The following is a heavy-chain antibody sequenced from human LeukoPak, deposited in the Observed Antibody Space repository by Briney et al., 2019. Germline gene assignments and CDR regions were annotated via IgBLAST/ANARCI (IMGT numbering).Heavy chain of an antibody. V-gene: IGHV1-2*02. J-gene: IGHJ4*02. CDR2: INPNSGGT. D-gene: IGHD3-22*01. CDR1: GYTFTGCY. CDR3: ARDHPFSDSSGYYLFDY. Sequence: ASVKVSCKASGYTFTGCYMHWVRQAPGQGLEWMGWINPNSGGTNYAQKFQGRVTMTRDTSISTAYMELSRLRSDDTAVYYCARDHPFSDSSGYYLFDYWGQGTLVTVSS.